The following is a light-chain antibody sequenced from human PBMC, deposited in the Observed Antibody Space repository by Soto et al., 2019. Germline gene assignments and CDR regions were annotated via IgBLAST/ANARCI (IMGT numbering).Light chain of an antibody. CDR1: QDISNY. J-gene: IGKJ5*01. Sequence: DIQMTQSPSSLSASVGDRVTITCQASQDISNYLNWYQQKPGKAPKLLIYDASNLETGVPSRFSGSGSSTYFTFTISSLQPEDIATYYCQQYDNLLSITFGQGTLLEIK. CDR3: QQYDNLLSIT. V-gene: IGKV1-33*01. CDR2: DAS.